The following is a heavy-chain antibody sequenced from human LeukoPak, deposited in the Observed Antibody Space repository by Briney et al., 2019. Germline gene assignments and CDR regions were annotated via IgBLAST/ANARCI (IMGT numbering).Heavy chain of an antibody. Sequence: PGGSLRLSCAASGFTFDDYGMSWVRQAPGKGLEWVSGINWNGGSTGYADSVKGRFTISRDNAKNSLYLQVNSLRAEDTALYYCARDGYSTGWAHAFDYWGQGTLVTVSS. CDR1: GFTFDDYG. CDR3: ARDGYSTGWAHAFDY. V-gene: IGHV3-20*04. D-gene: IGHD6-19*01. CDR2: INWNGGST. J-gene: IGHJ4*02.